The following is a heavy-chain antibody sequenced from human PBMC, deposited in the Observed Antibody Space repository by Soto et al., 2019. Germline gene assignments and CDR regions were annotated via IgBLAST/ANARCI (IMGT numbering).Heavy chain of an antibody. CDR3: ARDWDHIWGSSRVDYYYFGMDV. J-gene: IGHJ6*02. D-gene: IGHD3-16*02. CDR2: LNAGNGDT. V-gene: IGHV1-3*01. Sequence: ASVKVSCKAAGYTFTSYAIHWVRQAPGQRLEWMGWLNAGNGDTKYSQKFQDRVTIIRDTSASTAYMELSSLRSEDTAVYYCARDWDHIWGSSRVDYYYFGMDVWGQGTTVTVSS. CDR1: GYTFTSYA.